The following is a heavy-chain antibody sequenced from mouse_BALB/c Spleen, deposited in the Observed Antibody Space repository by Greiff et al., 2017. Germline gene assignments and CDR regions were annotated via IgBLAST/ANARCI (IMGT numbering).Heavy chain of an antibody. V-gene: IGHV1S56*01. CDR1: GFNIKDYY. J-gene: IGHJ4*01. D-gene: IGHD2-14*01. CDR2: IYPGNVNT. Sequence: VQLQQSGAELVRSGASVKLSCTASGFNIKDYYMHWVKQRPGQGLEWIGWIYPGNVNTKYNEKFKGKATLTADKSSSTAYMQLSSLTSEDSAVYFCARGGYDHYYAMDYWGQGTSVTVSS. CDR3: ARGGYDHYYAMDY.